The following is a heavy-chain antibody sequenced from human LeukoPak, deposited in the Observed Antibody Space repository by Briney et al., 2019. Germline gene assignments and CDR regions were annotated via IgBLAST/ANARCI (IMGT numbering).Heavy chain of an antibody. D-gene: IGHD5-12*01. Sequence: ASVKVSCQVSGYTLTELSMHWVRQAPGKGLEWMGGFDPEDGETIYAQKCQGRVTMTEETSTDTAYMELSSLRSEDTAVYYCATQKGYSGYDFTEHIAAAATYYFDYWGQGTLVTVSS. J-gene: IGHJ4*02. CDR2: FDPEDGET. V-gene: IGHV1-24*01. CDR1: GYTLTELS. CDR3: ATQKGYSGYDFTEHIAAAATYYFDY.